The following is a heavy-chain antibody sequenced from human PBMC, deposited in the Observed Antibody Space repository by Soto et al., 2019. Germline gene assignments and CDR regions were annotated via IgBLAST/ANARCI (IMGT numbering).Heavy chain of an antibody. D-gene: IGHD3-22*01. CDR2: ISGSGGST. Sequence: GGSLRLSCAASGFTFSSYAMSWVRQAPGKGLEWVSAISGSGGSTYYADSVKGRFTISRDNSKNTLYLQMNSRRAEDTAVYYCAKVAYDSSGYQYYFDYWGQGTLVTVSS. CDR3: AKVAYDSSGYQYYFDY. CDR1: GFTFSSYA. V-gene: IGHV3-23*01. J-gene: IGHJ4*02.